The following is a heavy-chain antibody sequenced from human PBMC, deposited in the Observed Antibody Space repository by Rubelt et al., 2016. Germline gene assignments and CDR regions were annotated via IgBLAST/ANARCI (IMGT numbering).Heavy chain of an antibody. D-gene: IGHD6-19*01. Sequence: QVQLVESGGGVVQPGRPLRLSCAASGFTFSSYAMNWVRQAPGKGLAGVAVISYDGTNKYYADSVKGRFTISRDNSKNTLYLQMNSLRAEDTAVYYCASSSGWYFDYWGQGTLVTVSS. V-gene: IGHV3-30*04. CDR3: ASSSGWYFDY. CDR1: GFTFSSYA. CDR2: ISYDGTNK. J-gene: IGHJ4*02.